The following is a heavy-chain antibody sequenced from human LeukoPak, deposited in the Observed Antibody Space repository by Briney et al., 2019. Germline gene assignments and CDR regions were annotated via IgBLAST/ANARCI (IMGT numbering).Heavy chain of an antibody. D-gene: IGHD6-19*01. V-gene: IGHV3-30*18. CDR1: GFTFSDYY. CDR3: AKASLTWGIAVAGADY. CDR2: ISYDGSNK. Sequence: GGSLRLSCAASGFTFSDYYMSWIRQAPGKGLEWVAVISYDGSNKYYADSVKGRFTISRDNSKNTLYLQMNSLRAEDTAVYYCAKASLTWGIAVAGADYWGQGTLVTVSS. J-gene: IGHJ4*02.